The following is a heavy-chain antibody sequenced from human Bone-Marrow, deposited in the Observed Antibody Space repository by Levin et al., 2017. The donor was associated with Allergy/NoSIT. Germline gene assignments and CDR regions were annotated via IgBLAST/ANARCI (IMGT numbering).Heavy chain of an antibody. CDR1: GESLSGYY. J-gene: IGHJ5*02. Sequence: PSETLSLTCAVYGESLSGYYWSWIRQPPGKGLEWIGEIGHSGSTLYNPSLKSRVTISVDTSKNQFSLRLSSVAASDTAVYYCARRKSSGWYFWFDPWGQGTLVTVSS. D-gene: IGHD6-13*01. V-gene: IGHV4-34*01. CDR3: ARRKSSGWYFWFDP. CDR2: IGHSGST.